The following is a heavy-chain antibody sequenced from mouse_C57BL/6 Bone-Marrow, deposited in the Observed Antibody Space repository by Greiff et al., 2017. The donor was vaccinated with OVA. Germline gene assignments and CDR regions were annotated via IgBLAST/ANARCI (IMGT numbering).Heavy chain of an antibody. V-gene: IGHV1-82*01. CDR3: ANYYGSSYVNYFDY. J-gene: IGHJ2*01. CDR2: IYPGDGDT. Sequence: VQLQQSGPELVKPGASVKISCKASGYAFSSSWMNWVKQRPGKGLEWIGRIYPGDGDTNYNGKFKGKATLTADKSSSTAYMQLSSLTSEDSAVYFCANYYGSSYVNYFDYWGQGTTLTVSS. CDR1: GYAFSSSW. D-gene: IGHD1-1*01.